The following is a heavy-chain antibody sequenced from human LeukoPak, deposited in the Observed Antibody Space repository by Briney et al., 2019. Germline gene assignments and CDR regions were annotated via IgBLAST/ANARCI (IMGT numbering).Heavy chain of an antibody. CDR3: ARAALRYCSSTSCLGYFDY. J-gene: IGHJ4*02. Sequence: SETLSLTCTVSGGSISSYYWSWIRQPAGKGLEWIGRIYTSGSTNYNPSLKSRVTMSVDTSKNQFSLKLSSVTAADTAVYYCARAALRYCSSTSCLGYFDYWGQGTLVTVS. CDR2: IYTSGST. D-gene: IGHD2-2*01. CDR1: GGSISSYY. V-gene: IGHV4-4*07.